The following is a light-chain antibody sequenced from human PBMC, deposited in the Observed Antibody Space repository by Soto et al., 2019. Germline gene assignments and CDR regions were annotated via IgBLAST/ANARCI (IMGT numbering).Light chain of an antibody. V-gene: IGKV1-33*01. Sequence: DIQMTQSPSSLSASVGDRVTITCQASQDISNYLNWYQQKPGKAPKLLIYDASNLETGVPSRFSGSGSGTDFTITISRLQHEYIATYYCQQYDNLPPFTFGPGTKVDIK. CDR3: QQYDNLPPFT. CDR2: DAS. J-gene: IGKJ3*01. CDR1: QDISNY.